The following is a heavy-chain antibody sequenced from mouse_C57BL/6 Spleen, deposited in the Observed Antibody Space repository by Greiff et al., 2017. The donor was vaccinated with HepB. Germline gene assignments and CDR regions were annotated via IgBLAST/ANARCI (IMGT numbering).Heavy chain of an antibody. CDR2: ISSGGSYT. J-gene: IGHJ2*01. Sequence: EVQLVESGGDLVKPGGSLKLSCAASGFTFSSYGMSWVRQTPDKRLEWVATISSGGSYTYYPDSVKGRFTISRDNAKNTLYLQMSSLKSEDTAMYYCARRLLSFDYWGQGTTLTVSS. CDR1: GFTFSSYG. V-gene: IGHV5-6*01. D-gene: IGHD1-1*02. CDR3: ARRLLSFDY.